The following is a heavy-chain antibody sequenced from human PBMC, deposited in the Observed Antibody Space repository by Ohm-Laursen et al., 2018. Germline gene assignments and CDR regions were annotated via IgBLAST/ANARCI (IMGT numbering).Heavy chain of an antibody. Sequence: SQTLSLTCTVSGGSISSSSYYWGWIRQPPGKGLEWIGSIYYSGSTYYNPSLKSRVTISVDTSKKQFSLKLSSVTAADTAVYYCATRAYSSSDSFDYWGQGTLVTVSS. CDR2: IYYSGST. CDR3: ATRAYSSSDSFDY. CDR1: GGSISSSSYY. V-gene: IGHV4-39*07. D-gene: IGHD6-6*01. J-gene: IGHJ4*02.